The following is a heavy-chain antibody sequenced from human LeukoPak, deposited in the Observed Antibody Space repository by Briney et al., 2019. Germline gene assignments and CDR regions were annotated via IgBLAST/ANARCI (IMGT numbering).Heavy chain of an antibody. D-gene: IGHD6-13*01. CDR2: ISSSSSYI. V-gene: IGHV3-21*01. Sequence: GGSLRLSCAASGFTFSSYSMNWVRQAPGKGLEWVSSISSSSSYIYYADSVKGRFTISRDNAQNSLYLQMNSLRAEDTAVYYCAKEAAAEPFLDYWGQGTLVTVSS. CDR1: GFTFSSYS. J-gene: IGHJ4*02. CDR3: AKEAAAEPFLDY.